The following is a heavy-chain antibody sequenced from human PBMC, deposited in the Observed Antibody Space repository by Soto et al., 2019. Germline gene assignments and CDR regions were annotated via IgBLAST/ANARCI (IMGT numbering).Heavy chain of an antibody. D-gene: IGHD4-4*01. V-gene: IGHV1-69*13. J-gene: IGHJ6*02. CDR3: AREVLQWIVRDYYYGMDV. Sequence: SVKVSCKASGGTFSSYAISWARQAPGQGLEWMGGIIPIFGTANYAQKFQGRVTITADESTSTAYMELSSLRSEDTAVYYCAREVLQWIVRDYYYGMDVWGQANTVTVSS. CDR1: GGTFSSYA. CDR2: IIPIFGTA.